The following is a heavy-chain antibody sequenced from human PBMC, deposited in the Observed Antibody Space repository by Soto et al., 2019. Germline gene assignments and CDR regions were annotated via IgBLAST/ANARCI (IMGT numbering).Heavy chain of an antibody. D-gene: IGHD3-22*01. J-gene: IGHJ6*02. CDR3: ARQFTNYDSSGYPYYYYYGMDV. CDR1: GYSFTSYW. CDR2: IDPSDSYT. Sequence: GESLKISCKGSGYSFTSYWISWVRQMPGKGLEWMGRIDPSDSYTNYSPSFQGHVTISADKSISTAYLQWSSLKASDTAMYYCARQFTNYDSSGYPYYYYYGMDVWGQGTTVTVSS. V-gene: IGHV5-10-1*01.